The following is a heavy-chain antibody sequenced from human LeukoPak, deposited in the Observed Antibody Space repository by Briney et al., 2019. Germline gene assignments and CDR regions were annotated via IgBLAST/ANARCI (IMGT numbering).Heavy chain of an antibody. V-gene: IGHV1-46*01. J-gene: IGHJ4*02. CDR2: INPSGGST. CDR1: GYTFTSYY. D-gene: IGHD4-17*01. CDR3: ARGHLTVTILGYFDY. Sequence: ASVKVSCKASGYTFTSYYMHWVRQAPGQGLEWMGIINPSGGSTSYAQKFQGRVAMTRDTSTSTVYMELSSLRSEDTAVYYCARGHLTVTILGYFDYWGQGTLVTVSS.